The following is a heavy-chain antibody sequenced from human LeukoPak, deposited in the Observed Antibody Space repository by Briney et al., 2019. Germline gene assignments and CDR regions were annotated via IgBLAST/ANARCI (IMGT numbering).Heavy chain of an antibody. J-gene: IGHJ4*02. CDR2: IYRDGST. D-gene: IGHD1-7*01. CDR1: WFNVDNPF. Sequence: GSLRLFRAVSWFNVDNPFMAWGRQAPGKGLQWVSVIYRDGSTYYAGSVEGRFTISRDNSKNTLHLQMNSLRAEGTAVYYCAQLPSDWGQGTLVTVSS. CDR3: AQLPSD. V-gene: IGHV3-53*05.